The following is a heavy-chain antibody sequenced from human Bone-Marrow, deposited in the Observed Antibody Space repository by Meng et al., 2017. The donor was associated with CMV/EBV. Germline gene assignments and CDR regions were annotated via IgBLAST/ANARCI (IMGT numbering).Heavy chain of an antibody. CDR1: GFTFSSYW. CDR3: AREGESVVPAAKGWSFYYGMAV. J-gene: IGHJ6*01. CDR2: IKQDGSER. Sequence: GGSLRLSCAASGFTFSSYWMSWVRQAPGKGLEWVANIKQDGSERYYVDSVKGRFTISRDNAKNSLYLQMNSLRAEDTAVYYCAREGESVVPAAKGWSFYYGMAVWGQGTTVTGSS. D-gene: IGHD2-2*01. V-gene: IGHV3-7*01.